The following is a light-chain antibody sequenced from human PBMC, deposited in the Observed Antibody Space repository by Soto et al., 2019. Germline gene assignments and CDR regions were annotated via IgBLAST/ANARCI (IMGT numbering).Light chain of an antibody. CDR1: QSVSSNY. V-gene: IGKV3-20*01. J-gene: IGKJ1*01. CDR3: QQYGSSPTWT. CDR2: GAS. Sequence: ESALTQSPGSVSLSAVEIVTLSFMASQSVSSNYLAWYQQKPGQAPRLLIYGASTRASGIPDRFSGSGSGTDFTLTISRLEPEDSAVYYCQQYGSSPTWTFGQGTKVDIK.